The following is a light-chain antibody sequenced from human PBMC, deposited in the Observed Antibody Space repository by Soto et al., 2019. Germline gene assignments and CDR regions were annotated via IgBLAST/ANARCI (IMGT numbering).Light chain of an antibody. CDR3: QQYGSSPGT. Sequence: EIVLTQSPATLSLSPLEIATVSFMASQSVGSYLAWYQQKPGQAPRLLIFNTSNRATGIPARFSGSGSGTDFTLTISRLEPGDFAVYYCQQYGSSPGTFGQGTKVDIK. CDR1: QSVGSY. V-gene: IGKV3-20*01. J-gene: IGKJ1*01. CDR2: NTS.